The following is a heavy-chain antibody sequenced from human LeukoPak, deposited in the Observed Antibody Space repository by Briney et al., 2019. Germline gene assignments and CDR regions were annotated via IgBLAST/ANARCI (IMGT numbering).Heavy chain of an antibody. D-gene: IGHD3-3*01. Sequence: PGGSLRLSCAASGFTFSSYSINWVRQAPGKGLEWVSSISSSISYIYYADSVKGRFTISRDNAKNSLYLQMNSLRAEDTAVYYCARDAHYDFWSGYYSTWPLGYWAQGTLVTVSS. CDR2: ISSSISYI. CDR1: GFTFSSYS. J-gene: IGHJ4*02. CDR3: ARDAHYDFWSGYYSTWPLGY. V-gene: IGHV3-21*01.